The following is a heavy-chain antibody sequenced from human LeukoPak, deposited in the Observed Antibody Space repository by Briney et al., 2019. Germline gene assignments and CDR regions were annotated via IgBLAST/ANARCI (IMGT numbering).Heavy chain of an antibody. Sequence: GGSLRLSCAASRFTFSSYGMHWVRQAPGKGLEWVAYIQYDGSNEQYADSVKGRFSISRDSSKNILYLQMNSLRAEDTAVYYCARENYYDSSGYSQPFDYWGQGTLVTVSS. CDR2: IQYDGSNE. J-gene: IGHJ4*02. D-gene: IGHD3-22*01. V-gene: IGHV3-30*02. CDR1: RFTFSSYG. CDR3: ARENYYDSSGYSQPFDY.